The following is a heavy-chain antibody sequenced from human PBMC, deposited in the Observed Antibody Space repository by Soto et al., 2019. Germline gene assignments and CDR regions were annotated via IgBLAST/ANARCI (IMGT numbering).Heavy chain of an antibody. J-gene: IGHJ4*02. CDR3: AHSRMITFTNFDY. CDR1: GFSLSTSGVG. Sequence: QITLKESGPTLVKPTQTLTLTCTFSGFSLSTSGVGVGWIRQPPGKALEWLALIYWDDDKRYSPSLKSRLTITKDTSXXXVVXXXXXXXXXXXXXXXXAHSRMITFTNFDYWGQGXLVTVSS. CDR2: IYWDDDK. D-gene: IGHD3-16*01. V-gene: IGHV2-5*02.